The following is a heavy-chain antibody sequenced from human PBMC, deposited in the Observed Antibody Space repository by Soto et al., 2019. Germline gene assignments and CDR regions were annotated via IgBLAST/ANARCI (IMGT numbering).Heavy chain of an antibody. J-gene: IGHJ4*02. CDR3: AGAARPLAFDF. CDR2: LYHTGNT. Sequence: LSHTCTAASGSCVSVVCCSWLRQPAGKGLEWIGELYHTGNTNYNPSLKSRLTMSVDESKNQFSLSLSSVTAADTVVYYCAGAARPLAFDFSGRATLVTVSS. V-gene: IGHV4-4*02. CDR1: SGSCVSVVC. D-gene: IGHD6-6*01.